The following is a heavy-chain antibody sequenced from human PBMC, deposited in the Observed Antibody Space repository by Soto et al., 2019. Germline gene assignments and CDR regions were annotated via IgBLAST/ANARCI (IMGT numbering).Heavy chain of an antibody. CDR1: GFVFKDSS. Sequence: GSLRLSCAASGFVFKDSSIHWVRQASGKGLEWVGRIRDRAYNYATAYTASVKGRFTVSRDDSNNTAYLQMDSLKTEDTAIYYCTRLISAAQDYWGQGTLVTVSS. J-gene: IGHJ4*02. V-gene: IGHV3-73*01. CDR3: TRLISAAQDY. CDR2: IRDRAYNYAT. D-gene: IGHD3-10*01.